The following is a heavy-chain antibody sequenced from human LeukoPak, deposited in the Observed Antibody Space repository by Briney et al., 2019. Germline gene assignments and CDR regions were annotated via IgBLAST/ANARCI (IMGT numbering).Heavy chain of an antibody. Sequence: GGSLRLSCAASGLTFSSYAMSWVRQAPGKGLEWVSAISGSGGSTYYADSVKGRFTISRDNSKNTLYLQMNSLRAEDTAVYYCAKVYDSSGYLFDYWGQGTLVTVSS. CDR2: ISGSGGST. CDR1: GLTFSSYA. CDR3: AKVYDSSGYLFDY. J-gene: IGHJ4*02. D-gene: IGHD3-22*01. V-gene: IGHV3-23*01.